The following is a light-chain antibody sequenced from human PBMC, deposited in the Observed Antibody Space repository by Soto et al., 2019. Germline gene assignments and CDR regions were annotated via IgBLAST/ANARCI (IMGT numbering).Light chain of an antibody. CDR2: GAS. Sequence: RVLPQSTATISVAPGERDNLSCRASQGIFYNLAWFQQRPGQAPRLLISGASSRTTGVPDRFSVSGSGTDFTLSIRSLEPEDFAVYYCHYGNSPPWTCGQGTKVDIK. J-gene: IGKJ1*01. CDR3: HYGNSPPWT. V-gene: IGKV3-20*01. CDR1: QGIFYN.